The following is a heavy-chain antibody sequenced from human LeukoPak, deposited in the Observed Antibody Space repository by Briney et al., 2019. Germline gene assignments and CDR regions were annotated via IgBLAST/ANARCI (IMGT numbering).Heavy chain of an antibody. D-gene: IGHD1-26*01. Sequence: PSETLSLTCAVYGGSFSGYYWSWIRQPPGKGLEWIGEINHGGSTDYKPSLKSRVTISVETSKNQFSLKLSSVTAADTAVYYCARVGGSYYAAFDIWGQGTMVTVSS. V-gene: IGHV4-34*01. CDR3: ARVGGSYYAAFDI. CDR2: INHGGST. J-gene: IGHJ3*02. CDR1: GGSFSGYY.